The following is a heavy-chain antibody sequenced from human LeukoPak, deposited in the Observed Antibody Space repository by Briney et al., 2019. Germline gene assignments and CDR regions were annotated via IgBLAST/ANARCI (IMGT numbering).Heavy chain of an antibody. V-gene: IGHV3-23*01. CDR1: GFTFSSYA. CDR2: ISGSGGST. J-gene: IGHJ4*02. D-gene: IGHD3-22*01. CDR3: AKDLLGYDSSGYYTNYFDY. Sequence: GGSLRLSCAASGFTFSSYAMSWVRQAPGKGLEWVSAISGSGGSTYYADSVKGRLTISRDNSKNTLYLQMNSLRAEDTAVYYCAKDLLGYDSSGYYTNYFDYWGQGTLVTVSS.